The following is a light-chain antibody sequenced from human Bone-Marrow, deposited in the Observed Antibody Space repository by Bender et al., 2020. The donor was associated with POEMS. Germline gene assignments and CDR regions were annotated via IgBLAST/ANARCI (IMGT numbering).Light chain of an antibody. J-gene: IGLJ2*01. CDR2: STD. Sequence: TVVTQEPSLTVSPGGTITLTCASSTGAVTSDFYPNWFQQKPGQSPRALIYSTDNRHSWTPARFSGSLLGGKAALTLSGVQPDDEAEYYCLLYFGGFVVFGGGTKLIVL. CDR1: TGAVTSDFY. V-gene: IGLV7-43*01. CDR3: LLYFGGFVV.